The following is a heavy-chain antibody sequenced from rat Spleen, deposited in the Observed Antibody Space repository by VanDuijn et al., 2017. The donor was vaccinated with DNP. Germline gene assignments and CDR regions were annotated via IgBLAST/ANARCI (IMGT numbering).Heavy chain of an antibody. V-gene: IGHV3-1*01. CDR2: ISYSGGT. Sequence: EVQLQESGPGLVKPAQSLSLTCSVTGYSITSTYWAWIRKFPGNKMEWMGYISYSGGTSYHPSLKSRISITRDTSKNQFFLHLNSVTTEDTATYYCARWTRYFDYWGQGVMVTVSS. D-gene: IGHD1-7*01. CDR1: GYSITSTY. J-gene: IGHJ2*01. CDR3: ARWTRYFDY.